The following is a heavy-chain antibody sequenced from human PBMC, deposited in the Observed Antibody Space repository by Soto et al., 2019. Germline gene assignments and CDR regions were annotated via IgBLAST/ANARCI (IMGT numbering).Heavy chain of an antibody. V-gene: IGHV4-39*01. CDR3: ARGFRIHRPGIAAAGRGWFDP. J-gene: IGHJ5*02. Sequence: SETLSLTCTVSGGSISSSSYYWGWIRQPPGKGLEWIGSIYYSGSTYYNPSLKSRVTISVDTSKNQFSLKLSSVTAADTAVYYCARGFRIHRPGIAAAGRGWFDPWGQGTLVTVSS. CDR1: GGSISSSSYY. CDR2: IYYSGST. D-gene: IGHD6-13*01.